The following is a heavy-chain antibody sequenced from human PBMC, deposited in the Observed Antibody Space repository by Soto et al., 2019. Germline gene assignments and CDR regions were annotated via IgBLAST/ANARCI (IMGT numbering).Heavy chain of an antibody. Sequence: ASVKVSCKPSGYTFTTYPTHWVRQAPGQRHEWMGWINAGNGNTKYSQKFQGRVTITRCTSASTAYMELSSLRSEDTAVYYCARNLVVYCSSTSCRVGFDPWGPGTLVTVS. V-gene: IGHV1-3*01. CDR1: GYTFTTYP. D-gene: IGHD2-2*01. CDR3: ARNLVVYCSSTSCRVGFDP. J-gene: IGHJ5*02. CDR2: INAGNGNT.